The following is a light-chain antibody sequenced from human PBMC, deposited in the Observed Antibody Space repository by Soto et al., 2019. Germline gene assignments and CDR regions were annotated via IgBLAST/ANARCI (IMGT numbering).Light chain of an antibody. CDR2: DAS. CDR3: QQYNSYSQWT. CDR1: QSISNW. Sequence: DIQMTQSPSTLSASVRDRVTIACRASQSISNWLAWYQQKPGKAPKLLINDASTLESGVPSRFSGSGSGTEFTLTISSLQPDDFATYDCQQYNSYSQWTFGQGTKVEIK. V-gene: IGKV1-5*01. J-gene: IGKJ1*01.